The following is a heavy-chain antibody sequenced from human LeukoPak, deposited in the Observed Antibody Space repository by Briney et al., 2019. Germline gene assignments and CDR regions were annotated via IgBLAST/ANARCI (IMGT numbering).Heavy chain of an antibody. D-gene: IGHD6-6*01. CDR2: INHSGST. V-gene: IGHV4-34*01. CDR3: ARTPGYSRSYRY. Sequence: SETLSLTCAVDGGSFSGYYWSWIRQPPGKGLEWIGEINHSGSTNYNPPLKSRVTISVDTSKNQFSLKLTSVTAADTAVYYCARTPGYSRSYRYWGQGILVTVSS. CDR1: GGSFSGYY. J-gene: IGHJ4*02.